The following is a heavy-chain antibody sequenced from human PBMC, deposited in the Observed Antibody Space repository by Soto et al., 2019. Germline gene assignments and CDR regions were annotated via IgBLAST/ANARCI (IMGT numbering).Heavy chain of an antibody. D-gene: IGHD5-18*01. CDR2: ISYDGTNK. Sequence: GGSRRRSCAASGFIFGDYAMHWVRQAPGKGLEWVSLISYDGTNKYYADSVKGRFTISRYNSKNTLYLQMNSLRPEDTAVYYCARGRGMQLWLLDSWGQGTLVTVSS. CDR1: GFIFGDYA. V-gene: IGHV3-30-3*01. J-gene: IGHJ4*02. CDR3: ARGRGMQLWLLDS.